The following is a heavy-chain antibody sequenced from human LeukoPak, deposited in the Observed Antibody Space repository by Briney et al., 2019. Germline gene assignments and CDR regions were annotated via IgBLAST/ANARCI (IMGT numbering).Heavy chain of an antibody. CDR2: ISGSGGST. V-gene: IGHV3-23*01. D-gene: IGHD4-17*01. CDR1: GFTFSSYA. Sequence: GGSLRLSCAASGFTFSSYAMSWVRQAPGKGLEWVSAISGSGGSTYYADSVKGRFTISRDNSKNTLYLQMNSLRAEDTAVNYCLASRDYGDSYFDYWGQGTLVTVSS. J-gene: IGHJ4*02. CDR3: LASRDYGDSYFDY.